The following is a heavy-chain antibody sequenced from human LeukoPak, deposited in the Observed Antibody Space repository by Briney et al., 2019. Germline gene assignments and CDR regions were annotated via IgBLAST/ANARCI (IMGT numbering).Heavy chain of an antibody. CDR3: AKRGFGDYLNYYYYYMDV. D-gene: IGHD4-17*01. Sequence: GGSLRLSCAASGFTFSSYAMSWVRQAPGKGLEWVSAVSGSGGSTYYADSVKGRLTISRDNSRNTLYLQMYNLRVEDTAVYYCAKRGFGDYLNYYYYYMDVWGKGTTVTVSS. J-gene: IGHJ6*03. CDR2: VSGSGGST. V-gene: IGHV3-23*01. CDR1: GFTFSSYA.